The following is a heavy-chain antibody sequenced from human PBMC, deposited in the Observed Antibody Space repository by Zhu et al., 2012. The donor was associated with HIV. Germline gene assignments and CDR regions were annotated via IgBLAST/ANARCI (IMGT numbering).Heavy chain of an antibody. J-gene: IGHJ4*02. CDR1: GFTFSDSA. Sequence: QLVESGGGLVQPGGSLKLSCAAFGFTFSDSAIHWVRQASGKGLEWVGRIIAKADNSATTYAASVRGRFTISRDDSKNTAYLQMSSLKIEDTAVYYCTRPALYYDILPGFNDWGQGTLVTVSS. D-gene: IGHD3-9*01. V-gene: IGHV3-73*02. CDR2: IIAKADNSAT. CDR3: TRPALYYDILPGFND.